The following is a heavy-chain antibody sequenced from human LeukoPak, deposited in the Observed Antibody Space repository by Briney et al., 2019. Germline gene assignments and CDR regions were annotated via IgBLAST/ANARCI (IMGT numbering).Heavy chain of an antibody. D-gene: IGHD2-2*01. J-gene: IGHJ4*02. CDR3: AKPGGVYQLLAASFDY. Sequence: PGGSLRLSCAASGFTFSSYGMHWVRQAPGKGLEWVAVISYDGSNKYYADSVKGRFTISRDNSKNTLYLQMNSLRAEDTAVYYCAKPGGVYQLLAASFDYWGQGTLVTVSS. CDR2: ISYDGSNK. CDR1: GFTFSSYG. V-gene: IGHV3-30*18.